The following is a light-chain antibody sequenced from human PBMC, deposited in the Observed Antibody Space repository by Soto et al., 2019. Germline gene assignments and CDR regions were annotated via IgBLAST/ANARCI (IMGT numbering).Light chain of an antibody. V-gene: IGKV3-20*01. CDR3: QQYGSSPWT. CDR1: QSVRSDY. J-gene: IGKJ1*01. CDR2: GAS. Sequence: IGLTQNPGTLSLSAGGRGVVFCRGSQSVRSDYLAWYQQKPGQAPRLLIYGASSRATGIPDRFIGSRTGTDFALAFSSLEPKDLAVYYCQQYGSSPWTFAQGTRVDIK.